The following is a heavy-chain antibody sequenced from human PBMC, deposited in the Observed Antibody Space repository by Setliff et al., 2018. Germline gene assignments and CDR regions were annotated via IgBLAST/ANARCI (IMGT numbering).Heavy chain of an antibody. V-gene: IGHV4-30-4*08. CDR3: ARAPVGDRNGLFDF. Sequence: SETLSLTCTVSGDSIGSGDDFWSWIRKPPGKGLEWIGSIYYATNGHYNPSLKSRVTMSVDTSKNHFSLELTSVTAADTAVYYCARAPVGDRNGLFDFWGQGTLVTVSS. J-gene: IGHJ4*02. D-gene: IGHD6-19*01. CDR2: IYYATNG. CDR1: GDSIGSGDDF.